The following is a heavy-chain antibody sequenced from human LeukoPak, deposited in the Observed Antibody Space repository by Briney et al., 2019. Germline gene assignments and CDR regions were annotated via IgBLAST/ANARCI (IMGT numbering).Heavy chain of an antibody. V-gene: IGHV5-51*01. D-gene: IGHD5-12*01. J-gene: IGHJ4*02. CDR2: IYPGDSDT. CDR1: GYSFTTYW. Sequence: GESLKISFKGSGYSFTTYWIGWVRQMPGKGLEWMGVIYPGDSDTRYSPSFQGQVTISADESITTAYLQWSSLKASDTAMYYCARQTYSGYETGYWGQGTLATVSS. CDR3: ARQTYSGYETGY.